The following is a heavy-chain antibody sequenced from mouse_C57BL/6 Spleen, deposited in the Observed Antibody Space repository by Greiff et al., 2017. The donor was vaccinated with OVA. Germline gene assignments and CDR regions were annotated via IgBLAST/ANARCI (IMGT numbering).Heavy chain of an antibody. D-gene: IGHD4-1*01. CDR3: ARADWNSYWYFDV. CDR1: GYSFTGYY. J-gene: IGHJ1*03. V-gene: IGHV1-42*01. CDR2: INPSTGGT. Sequence: EVQLVESGPELVKPGASVKISCKASGYSFTGYYMNWVKQSPEKSLEWIGEINPSTGGTTYNQKFKAKATLTVDKSSSTAYMQLKSLTSEDSAVYDGARADWNSYWYFDVWGTGTTVTVSS.